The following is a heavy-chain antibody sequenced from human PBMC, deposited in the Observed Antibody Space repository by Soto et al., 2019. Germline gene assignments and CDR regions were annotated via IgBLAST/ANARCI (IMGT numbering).Heavy chain of an antibody. CDR3: ARGALGYCISTSCPSYYYYYGMDV. CDR1: GYYISSYY. Sequence: SATLSLTCTISGYYISSYYWSWILQPTWTGLKWIGYFHYSGSTNYNPSLKSRVTISVDTSKNQFSLKLSSVTAADTAVYYCARGALGYCISTSCPSYYYYYGMDVWGQGTTVT. V-gene: IGHV4-59*01. J-gene: IGHJ6*02. CDR2: FHYSGST. D-gene: IGHD2-2*01.